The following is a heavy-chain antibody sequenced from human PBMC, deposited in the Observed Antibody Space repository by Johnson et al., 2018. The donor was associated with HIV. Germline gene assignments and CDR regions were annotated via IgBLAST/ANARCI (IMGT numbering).Heavy chain of an antibody. CDR2: IRSKDYGGTT. J-gene: IGHJ3*02. D-gene: IGHD2-21*02. CDR3: TRGTLGCWWGHDAFDI. V-gene: IGHV3-49*04. Sequence: VQLVESGGGLVQPGRSLRLSCTTSGFMFGAYTMNWVRQAPGRGLEWVGFIRSKDYGGTTQYAASVKGRFTISRDDSKSIAYLQMNSLKIDDTAVYYCTRGTLGCWWGHDAFDIWGQGTMVTVS. CDR1: GFMFGAYT.